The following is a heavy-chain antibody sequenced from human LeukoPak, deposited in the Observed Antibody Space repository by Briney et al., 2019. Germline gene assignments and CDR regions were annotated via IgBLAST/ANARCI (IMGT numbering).Heavy chain of an antibody. Sequence: GVSLRLSCAASGLTFSGYDMHWVRQAPGKGPEWVAVMSYGGQNERYADSVKGRFTVSRDNAKNTLFLQMNSLRAEDTAVYYCTRDFDFSSAIWGQGTLVTVSS. CDR3: TRDFDFSSAI. CDR1: GLTFSGYD. J-gene: IGHJ4*02. D-gene: IGHD3-3*01. V-gene: IGHV3-30*03. CDR2: MSYGGQNE.